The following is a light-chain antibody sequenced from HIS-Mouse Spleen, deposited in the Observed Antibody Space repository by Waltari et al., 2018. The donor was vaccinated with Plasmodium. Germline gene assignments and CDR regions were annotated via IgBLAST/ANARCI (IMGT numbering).Light chain of an antibody. Sequence: DIQMTQSPSYLSASVGDRVTTACRASQIISSYLNWYQQKPGKAPKLLVDAASSVQSCVPARFSGSGSGTDFTITISSLQPEYFATYCCQQSYSTWTFGQGTKVEIK. CDR3: QQSYSTWT. CDR2: AAS. CDR1: QIISSY. V-gene: IGKV1-39*01. J-gene: IGKJ1*01.